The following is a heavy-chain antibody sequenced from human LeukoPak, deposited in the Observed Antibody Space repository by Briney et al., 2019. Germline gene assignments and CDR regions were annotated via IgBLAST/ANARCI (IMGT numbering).Heavy chain of an antibody. D-gene: IGHD3-10*01. CDR3: ARAISYYYGSGSSNWFDP. Sequence: ASVKVSCKASGYTFTSYGISWVRQAPGQGLEWMGGIIPIFGTANYAQKFQGRVTITADESTSTAYMELSSLRSEDTAVYYCARAISYYYGSGSSNWFDPWGQGTLVTVSS. V-gene: IGHV1-69*13. CDR1: GYTFTSYG. CDR2: IIPIFGTA. J-gene: IGHJ5*02.